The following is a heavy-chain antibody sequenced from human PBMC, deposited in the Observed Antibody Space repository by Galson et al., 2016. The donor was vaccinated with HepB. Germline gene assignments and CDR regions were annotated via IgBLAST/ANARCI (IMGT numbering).Heavy chain of an antibody. V-gene: IGHV3-23*01. D-gene: IGHD3-16*02. J-gene: IGHJ4*02. CDR3: AKYREGGFDY. CDR2: ISGRGEYT. Sequence: SLRLSCAASGFTFSTYAMSWVRQAPGKGLEWVSGISGRGEYTFYADSVKGRFTISRDNSKNTLHLQMNSLRAEDTATYFCAKYREGGFDYWGQGALVTVSS. CDR1: GFTFSTYA.